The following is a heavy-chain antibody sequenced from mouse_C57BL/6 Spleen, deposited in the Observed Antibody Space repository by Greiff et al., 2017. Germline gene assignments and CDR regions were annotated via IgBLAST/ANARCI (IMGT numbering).Heavy chain of an antibody. CDR1: GYTFTSYW. J-gene: IGHJ2*01. V-gene: IGHV1-64*01. CDR3: ARSPYDGYHDY. Sequence: QVQLQQPGAELVKPGASVKLSCKASGYTFTSYWMHWVKQRPGQGLEWIGTIHPNSGSTNYNEKFKSKATLTVDKSSSTAYMQLSSLTSEDSAVYYCARSPYDGYHDYWGQGTTLTVSS. D-gene: IGHD2-3*01. CDR2: IHPNSGST.